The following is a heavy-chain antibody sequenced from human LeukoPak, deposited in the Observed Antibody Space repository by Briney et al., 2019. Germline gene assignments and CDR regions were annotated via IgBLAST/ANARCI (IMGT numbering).Heavy chain of an antibody. Sequence: ASVKVSYKASGYTFTNNAMHWVRQAPGQRLEWMGWINAGDGNTKYSQKFQGRVTITRDTSASTAYMELSSLRSEDTAVYYCARGRSSIAAHNWFDPWGQGTLVTVSS. J-gene: IGHJ5*02. CDR2: INAGDGNT. CDR1: GYTFTNNA. V-gene: IGHV1-3*01. D-gene: IGHD6-6*01. CDR3: ARGRSSIAAHNWFDP.